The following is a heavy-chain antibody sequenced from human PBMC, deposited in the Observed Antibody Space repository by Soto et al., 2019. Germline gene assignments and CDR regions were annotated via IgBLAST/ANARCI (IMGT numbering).Heavy chain of an antibody. D-gene: IGHD3-3*01. CDR3: ARDVQNYDFWSGYITPNYYYYGMDV. CDR1: GFTFSSYS. J-gene: IGHJ6*02. CDR2: ISSSSSTI. Sequence: GGSLRLSCAASGFTFSSYSMNWVRQAPGKGLEWVSYISSSSSTIYYADSVKGRFTISRDNAKNSLYLQMNSLRDEDTAVYYCARDVQNYDFWSGYITPNYYYYGMDVWGQGTTVTVSS. V-gene: IGHV3-48*02.